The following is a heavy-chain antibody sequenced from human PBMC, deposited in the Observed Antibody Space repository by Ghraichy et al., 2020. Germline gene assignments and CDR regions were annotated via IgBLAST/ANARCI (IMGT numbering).Heavy chain of an antibody. CDR3: AKDMGGSGFLGHY. D-gene: IGHD3-10*01. V-gene: IGHV3-9*01. CDR1: GFTFDDYA. CDR2: ISWNSGSI. J-gene: IGHJ4*02. Sequence: GGSLRLSCAASGFTFDDYAMHWVRQAPGKGLEWVSGISWNSGSIGYADSVKGRFTISRDNAKNSLYLQMNSLRAEDTALYYCAKDMGGSGFLGHYWGQGTLVTVSS.